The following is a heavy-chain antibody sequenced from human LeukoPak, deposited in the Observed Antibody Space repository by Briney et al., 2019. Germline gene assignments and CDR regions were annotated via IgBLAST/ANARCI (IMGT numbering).Heavy chain of an antibody. D-gene: IGHD6-19*01. Sequence: AGRSLRLSCAASGFTFSSYAMHWVRQAPGKGLEWVAVISYDGSNKYYADSVKGRFTISRDNSKNTLYLQMNSLRAEDTAVYYCARDHPESSGWSSLPYYYYGMDVWGQGTTVTVSS. J-gene: IGHJ6*02. CDR3: ARDHPESSGWSSLPYYYYGMDV. CDR1: GFTFSSYA. V-gene: IGHV3-30-3*01. CDR2: ISYDGSNK.